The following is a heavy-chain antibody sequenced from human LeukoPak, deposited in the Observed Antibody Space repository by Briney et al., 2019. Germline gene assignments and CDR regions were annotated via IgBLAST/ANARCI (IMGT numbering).Heavy chain of an antibody. Sequence: ASVKVSCKASGYTFTGYYIHWVRQAPGQGLEWMGWINPNSGGTNYAQKFQGRVTMTRDTSISTAYMGLSRLRSDDTAVYYCAIPLGYCSGGSCYDGVNWFDPWGQGTLVTVSS. CDR2: INPNSGGT. J-gene: IGHJ5*02. D-gene: IGHD2-15*01. CDR3: AIPLGYCSGGSCYDGVNWFDP. CDR1: GYTFTGYY. V-gene: IGHV1-2*02.